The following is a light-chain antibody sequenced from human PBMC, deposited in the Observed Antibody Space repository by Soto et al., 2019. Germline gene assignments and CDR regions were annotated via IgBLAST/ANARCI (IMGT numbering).Light chain of an antibody. CDR3: QQYDNLPLT. Sequence: DIQMTQSPSSLSASVGDRVTITYQASQDISNYLNWYQQKPGKAPKLLIYDASNLETGVPSRFSGSGSGTDFNFTISSLQPEDIATYYCQQYDNLPLTFGGGTKVEIK. V-gene: IGKV1-33*01. J-gene: IGKJ4*01. CDR1: QDISNY. CDR2: DAS.